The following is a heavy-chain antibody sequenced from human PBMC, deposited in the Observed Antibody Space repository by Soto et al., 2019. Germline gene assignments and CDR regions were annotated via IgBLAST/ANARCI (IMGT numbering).Heavy chain of an antibody. V-gene: IGHV3-74*01. D-gene: IGHD2-15*01. Sequence: GGSLRLSCAAAGFTFSSYWMRWVRQAPGKGLVWVSCINSDGSGTSYADSVKGRFTISRDNAKNTLYLQMNSLRAEDTAVYYCARPGFGWFQFDFWGQGSLVTVS. CDR1: GFTFSSYW. J-gene: IGHJ4*02. CDR3: ARPGFGWFQFDF. CDR2: INSDGSGT.